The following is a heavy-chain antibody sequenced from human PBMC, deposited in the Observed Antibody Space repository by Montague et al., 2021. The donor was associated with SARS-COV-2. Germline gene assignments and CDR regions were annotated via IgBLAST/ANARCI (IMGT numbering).Heavy chain of an antibody. J-gene: IGHJ6*02. CDR1: GGSISSSSYY. V-gene: IGHV4-39*01. CDR2: IYYSGST. D-gene: IGHD1-20*01. CDR3: ARRVTGTTVHYYYGMDV. Sequence: SETLALTCTVSGGSISSSSYYWGWIRQPPGKGLEWIGSIYYSGSTYYNPSLKSQVTISVDTSKNQFSLKLSSVTAADTAVYYCARRVTGTTVHYYYGMDVWGQGTTVTVSS.